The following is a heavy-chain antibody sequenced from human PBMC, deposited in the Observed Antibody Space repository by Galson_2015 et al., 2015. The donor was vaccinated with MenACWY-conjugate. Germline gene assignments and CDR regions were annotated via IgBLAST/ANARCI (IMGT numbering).Heavy chain of an antibody. CDR1: GFAFASYA. CDR2: ITASGDDT. V-gene: IGHV3-23*01. CDR3: AKVKWMQLWSTYDY. D-gene: IGHD5-18*01. Sequence: SLRLSCAASGFAFASYAMTWVRQAPGKGLEWVSSITASGDDTTYADSVKGRLTISGDNSKNMLYLQLNSLRAEDTAIYFCAKVKWMQLWSTYDYWGQGTLVTVSS. J-gene: IGHJ4*02.